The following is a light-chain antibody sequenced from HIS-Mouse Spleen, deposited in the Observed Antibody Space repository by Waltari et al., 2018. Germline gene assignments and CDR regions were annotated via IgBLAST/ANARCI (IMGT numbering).Light chain of an antibody. CDR2: EYN. V-gene: IGLV6-57*02. CDR3: QSYDSSNSWV. CDR1: SGSIASNY. J-gene: IGLJ3*02. Sequence: NFMLTQPHSVSESPGKTVTISCTGSSGSIASNYVQWYQQRPGSAPTTVIYEYNQRPSGVPDRLSGSIDSSSNSASLTISGLKTEDEADYYCQSYDSSNSWVFGGGTKLTVL.